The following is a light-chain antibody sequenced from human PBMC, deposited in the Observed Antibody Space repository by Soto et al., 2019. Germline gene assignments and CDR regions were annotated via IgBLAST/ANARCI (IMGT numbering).Light chain of an antibody. CDR1: QSVSSN. V-gene: IGKV3-15*01. CDR2: DAS. J-gene: IGKJ5*01. CDR3: QQYNTWHPIT. Sequence: EIVMTQSPATLSVPPGEGATLSCRASQSVSSNLAWYQQKPGQAPRLLIYDASTRATGIPARFSGSGSGTEFTLTIGSLRSEDFAVYYCQQYNTWHPITFGQGTRLEIK.